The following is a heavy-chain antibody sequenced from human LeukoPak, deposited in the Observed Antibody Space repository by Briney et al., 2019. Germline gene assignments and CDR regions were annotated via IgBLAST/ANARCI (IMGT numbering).Heavy chain of an antibody. CDR2: MNPNSGNT. Sequence: GASVKVSCKASGYTFTSYDINWVRQATGQGLEWMGWMNPNSGNTGYSQKFQGRVTMTRNTSISTAYMELSSLRSEETAVYYCARGRGNYCSGGSCRYYFDYWGQGTLVTVSS. V-gene: IGHV1-8*01. D-gene: IGHD2-15*01. CDR1: GYTFTSYD. CDR3: ARGRGNYCSGGSCRYYFDY. J-gene: IGHJ4*02.